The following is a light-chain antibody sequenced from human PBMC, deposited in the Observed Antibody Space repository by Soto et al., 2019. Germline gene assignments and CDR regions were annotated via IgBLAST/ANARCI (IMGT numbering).Light chain of an antibody. Sequence: TVLAHSPGTLCFSPGESATLSCRGSQSVSSSYLAWYQQKPGQAPRLLIYGASSRATGIPDRFSGSGSGTDFTLTISRLEPEDFAVYYCQQYGSSPWTFGQGTKVDIK. CDR2: GAS. V-gene: IGKV3-20*01. CDR1: QSVSSSY. J-gene: IGKJ1*01. CDR3: QQYGSSPWT.